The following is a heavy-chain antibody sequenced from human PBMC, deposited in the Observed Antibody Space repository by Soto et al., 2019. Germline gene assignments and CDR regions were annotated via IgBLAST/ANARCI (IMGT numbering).Heavy chain of an antibody. D-gene: IGHD2-21*01. CDR1: GGSLSDYF. J-gene: IGHJ6*03. CDR2: INHLGSI. V-gene: IGHV4-34*01. CDR3: ARGGISHWAYFYYKDV. Sequence: QVQLQQWGAGLLKPSESLSLTCVVSGGSLSDYFWSWISQPPGMALEWIGEINHLGSINYNPSLKSRVTMSVDTSKNQFSLTLNSVTAADTATYYCARGGISHWAYFYYKDVWARGTTVTVSS.